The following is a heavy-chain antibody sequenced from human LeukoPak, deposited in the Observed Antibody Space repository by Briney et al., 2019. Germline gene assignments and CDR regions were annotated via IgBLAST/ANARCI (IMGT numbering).Heavy chain of an antibody. CDR2: IIPIFGTA. D-gene: IGHD1-26*01. CDR1: GGTFSSYA. CDR3: ARDRGLIVGAAVDY. Sequence: SVKVSCKASGGTFSSYAISWVRQAPGQGLEWMGRIIPIFGTANYAQKFQGRVTITTDESTSTAYMELSSLRSEDTSVYYCARDRGLIVGAAVDYWGQGTLVTVSS. J-gene: IGHJ4*02. V-gene: IGHV1-69*05.